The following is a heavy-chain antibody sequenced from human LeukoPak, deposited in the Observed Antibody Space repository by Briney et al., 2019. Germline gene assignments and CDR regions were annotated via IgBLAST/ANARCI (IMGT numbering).Heavy chain of an antibody. V-gene: IGHV3-74*01. Sequence: GGSLRLFCAASGFTFSSYWMHWVRQAPGKGLVWVSRINSDGSSTSYADSVKGRFTISRDNAKNTLYLQMNSLRAEDTAVYYCARDYYGSAGYPDYWGQGTLVTVSS. J-gene: IGHJ4*02. D-gene: IGHD3-10*01. CDR3: ARDYYGSAGYPDY. CDR1: GFTFSSYW. CDR2: INSDGSST.